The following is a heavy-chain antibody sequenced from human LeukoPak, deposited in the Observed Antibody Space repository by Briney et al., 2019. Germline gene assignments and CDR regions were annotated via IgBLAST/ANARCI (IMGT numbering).Heavy chain of an antibody. V-gene: IGHV3-48*04. D-gene: IGHD3-22*01. Sequence: GGSLRLSCAASGFTFSSYGMNWVRQAPGKGLEWLSYISSSSSTIYYADSVKGRFTISRDNAKNSLYLQMSTLRAEDTAVYYCARAYYYHDSTEHFYYHYGMDVWGQGTTVTVSS. CDR1: GFTFSSYG. J-gene: IGHJ6*02. CDR2: ISSSSSTI. CDR3: ARAYYYHDSTEHFYYHYGMDV.